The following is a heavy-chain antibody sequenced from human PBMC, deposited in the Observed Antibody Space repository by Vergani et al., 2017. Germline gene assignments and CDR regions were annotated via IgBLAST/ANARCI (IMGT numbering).Heavy chain of an antibody. CDR2: SRNMAYSFST. J-gene: IGHJ4*02. D-gene: IGHD2-2*01. Sequence: EVQLVESGGALVQPGGSLRLSCAVSGFNFSDYYLDWIRQAPGKGLEWVGRSRNMAYSFSTQFAASVAGRFSISRDASTRSLFLQMNSLKIEDTAVYFCVREGTYCSGSSCYTGVWIFDFWGQGTPVTVSS. CDR1: GFNFSDYY. V-gene: IGHV3-72*01. CDR3: VREGTYCSGSSCYTGVWIFDF.